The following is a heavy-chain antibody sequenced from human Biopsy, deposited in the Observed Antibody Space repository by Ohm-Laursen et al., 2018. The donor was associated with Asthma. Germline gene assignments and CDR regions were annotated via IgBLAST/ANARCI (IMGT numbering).Heavy chain of an antibody. CDR2: LIPVLGTP. D-gene: IGHD5-12*01. CDR3: ARGYSGSDRIVYYYSGLEV. V-gene: IGHV1-69*13. Sequence: ASVKVSCKVSGDSFSNYAVSWVRQAPGQGLEWMGGLIPVLGTPDHAQMFEGRVTITADESTSTAYMELSSLSSEDTAVYYCARGYSGSDRIVYYYSGLEVWGQGTTVTVSS. J-gene: IGHJ6*02. CDR1: GDSFSNYA.